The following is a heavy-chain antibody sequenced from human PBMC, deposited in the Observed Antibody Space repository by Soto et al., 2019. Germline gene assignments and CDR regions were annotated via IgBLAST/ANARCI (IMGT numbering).Heavy chain of an antibody. CDR1: GASISYGGFS. D-gene: IGHD5-12*01. J-gene: IGHJ4*02. CDR3: VRGGGYDPFDY. Sequence: PSETLSLTCTVSGASISYGGFSWSWIRQSPWKGLEWIGYISHLENTYFHPSFKSRLTMSIDRSRNQFSLNLSSVTAADRAVYYCVRGGGYDPFDYWGQGXLVTVYS. V-gene: IGHV4-30-2*06. CDR2: ISHLENT.